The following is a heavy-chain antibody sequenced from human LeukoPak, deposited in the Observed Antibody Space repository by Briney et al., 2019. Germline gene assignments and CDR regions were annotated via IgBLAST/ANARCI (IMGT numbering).Heavy chain of an antibody. Sequence: PSETLSLTCAVSGYSISSGFHWGWIRQPPGKGLEWVSYITSGGRAIYYADSVQGRFTISRDNARNSLYLQMDGLRAEDTAVYYCATDIVATSGDFWGQGTLVTVSS. CDR1: GYSISSGFH. D-gene: IGHD5-12*01. J-gene: IGHJ4*02. V-gene: IGHV3-11*01. CDR2: ITSGGRAI. CDR3: ATDIVATSGDF.